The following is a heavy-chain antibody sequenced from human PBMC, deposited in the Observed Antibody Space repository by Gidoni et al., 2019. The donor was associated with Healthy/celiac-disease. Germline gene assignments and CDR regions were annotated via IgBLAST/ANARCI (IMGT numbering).Heavy chain of an antibody. D-gene: IGHD6-13*01. J-gene: IGHJ5*02. CDR3: ARHVWGIAARGWFDP. CDR2: IYYSGST. V-gene: IGHV4-39*01. Sequence: LQLQESGPGLVHPSETLSLPCTVSGGSISSTCYYWGWIRQPPGKGLEWIGSIYYSGSTYYSTSLKSRVTISVDTSKNQFSLKLSSVTAADTAVYYCARHVWGIAARGWFDPWGQGTLVTVSS. CDR1: GGSISSTCYY.